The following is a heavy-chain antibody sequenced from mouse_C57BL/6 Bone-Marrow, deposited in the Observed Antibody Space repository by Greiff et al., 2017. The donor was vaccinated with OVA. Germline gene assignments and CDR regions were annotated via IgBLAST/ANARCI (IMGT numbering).Heavy chain of an antibody. CDR2: INPRSGYT. D-gene: IGHD3-2*02. J-gene: IGHJ4*01. CDR3: ARGRRETAQATGAMDY. CDR1: GYTFTSYW. Sequence: VQLQQSGADLATPGASVKLSCKASGYTFTSYWMHWLKQRPGQGREWIGYINPRSGYTKYNQKFTDKATVTAEQSSSAAYMQLSSLTYEDAAVYYGARGRRETAQATGAMDYWGQGTSVTVSS. V-gene: IGHV1-7*01.